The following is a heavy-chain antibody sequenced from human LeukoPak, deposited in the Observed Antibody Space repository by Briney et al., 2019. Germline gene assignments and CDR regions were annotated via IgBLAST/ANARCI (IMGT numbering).Heavy chain of an antibody. CDR1: GFTFSSYG. J-gene: IGHJ4*02. CDR3: ARAQGVAATLDY. V-gene: IGHV3-30*02. Sequence: GGSLRLSCAASGFTFSSYGMHWVRQAPGKGLEWVAFIRYDGSNKYYADSVKGRFTISRDNSKNTLYLQMNSLRAEDTAVYYCARAQGVAATLDYWGQGTLVTVSS. D-gene: IGHD2-15*01. CDR2: IRYDGSNK.